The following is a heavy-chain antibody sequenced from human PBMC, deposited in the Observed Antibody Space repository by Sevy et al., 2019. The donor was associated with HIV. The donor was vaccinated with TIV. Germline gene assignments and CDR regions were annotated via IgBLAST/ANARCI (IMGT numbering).Heavy chain of an antibody. CDR1: GFTFSSYA. CDR3: AKDLALWGSYRHDAFDI. CDR2: ISGSGGST. D-gene: IGHD3-16*02. J-gene: IGHJ3*02. Sequence: GGSLRLSCAASGFTFSSYAMSWVRQAPGKGLEWVSAISGSGGSTYYADSVKGWFTISRDNSKNTRYLEMNSLRAEDTAVYYCAKDLALWGSYRHDAFDIWGQGTMVTVSS. V-gene: IGHV3-23*01.